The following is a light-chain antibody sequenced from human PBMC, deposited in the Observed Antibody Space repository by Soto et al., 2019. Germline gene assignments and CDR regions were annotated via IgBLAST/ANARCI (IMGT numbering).Light chain of an antibody. V-gene: IGKV3-20*01. CDR3: QQYGSSHT. CDR1: QSVSSSY. J-gene: IGKJ2*01. Sequence: EIVRTQSPATLSVSPGERYTPSRRASQSVSSSYLAWYQQKPGQGPRLLIYGASSRATGIPDRLSGSGSGTDFTLTISRLEPEDFAVYYCQQYGSSHTFGQGTKVEIK. CDR2: GAS.